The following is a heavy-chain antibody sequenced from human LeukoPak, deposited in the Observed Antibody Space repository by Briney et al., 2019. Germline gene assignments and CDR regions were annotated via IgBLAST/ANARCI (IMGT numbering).Heavy chain of an antibody. J-gene: IGHJ4*02. V-gene: IGHV4-34*01. CDR1: GGSISSYY. CDR2: INHSGST. CDR3: ARGQVAGTDQSSFDY. Sequence: PSETLSLTCTVSGGSISSYYWSWIRQPPGKGLEWIGEINHSGSTNYNPSLKSRVTTSVDTSKNQFSLKLSSVTAADTAVYYCARGQVAGTDQSSFDYWGQGTLVTVSS. D-gene: IGHD6-19*01.